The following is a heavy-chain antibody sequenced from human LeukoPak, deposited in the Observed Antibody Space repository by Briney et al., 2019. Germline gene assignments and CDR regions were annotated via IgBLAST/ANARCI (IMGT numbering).Heavy chain of an antibody. CDR1: GYTFTSYA. CDR3: AREGDGSHDAFDI. Sequence: ASVKVSCKASGYTFTSYAISWVRQAPGQGLEWMGRIIPILGIANYAQKFQGRVTITADKSTSTAYMELSSLRSEDTAVYYCAREGDGSHDAFDIWGQGTTVTVSS. J-gene: IGHJ3*02. V-gene: IGHV1-69*04. CDR2: IIPILGIA.